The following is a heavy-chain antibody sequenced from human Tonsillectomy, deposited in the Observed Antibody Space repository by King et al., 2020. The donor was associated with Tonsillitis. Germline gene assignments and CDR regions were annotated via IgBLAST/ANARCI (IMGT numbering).Heavy chain of an antibody. D-gene: IGHD4-17*01. CDR3: ARDIYGGGYY. Sequence: QLVQSGGGLVQPGGSLRLSCAASGFTFSSNWMSWVRQAPGKGLEWVASLKQVGSERYYVDSVKGRFTISRDNAKNSLYLQMNSLRAEDTAVYYCARDIYGGGYYWGQGTLVTVSS. CDR1: GFTFSSNW. V-gene: IGHV3-7*03. J-gene: IGHJ4*02. CDR2: LKQVGSER.